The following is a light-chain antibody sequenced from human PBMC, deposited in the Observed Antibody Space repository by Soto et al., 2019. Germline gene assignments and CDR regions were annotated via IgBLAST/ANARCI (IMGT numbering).Light chain of an antibody. V-gene: IGLV1-44*01. J-gene: IGLJ1*01. CDR3: AAWDDTLNGYV. CDR1: SSNIGSNT. CDR2: SND. Sequence: SALAPPPSASGTPGQRVTISCSGSSSNIGSNTVNWYQQLSGTAPKLLIYSNDQRPSGVPDRFSGSKSGTSASLAISGLQSEDEADYYCAAWDDTLNGYVFGAGTKVTVL.